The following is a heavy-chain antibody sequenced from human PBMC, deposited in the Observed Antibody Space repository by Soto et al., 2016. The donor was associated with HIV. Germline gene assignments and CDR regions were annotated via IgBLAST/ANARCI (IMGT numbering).Heavy chain of an antibody. D-gene: IGHD3-9*01. CDR3: VKARRTYDDLLTGLDVDV. CDR1: GFIFDNYA. CDR2: ISWDGDSS. Sequence: EVQLLESGGVAVQPGGSLRLSCAASGFIFDNYAMHWVRQAPAKGLEWVSVISWDGDSSYFADSVKGRFTVSRDNSNKSLYLQMSNLRPEDTALYYCVKARRTYDDLLTGLDVDVWGQGTTVTVSS. J-gene: IGHJ6*02. V-gene: IGHV3-43D*04.